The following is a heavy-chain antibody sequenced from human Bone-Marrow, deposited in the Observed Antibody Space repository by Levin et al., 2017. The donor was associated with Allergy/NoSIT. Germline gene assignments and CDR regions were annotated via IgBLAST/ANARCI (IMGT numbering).Heavy chain of an antibody. V-gene: IGHV3-7*01. Sequence: GESLKISCAVSGFTFSSFSMTWVRQAPGKGLEWVANINQDGNEENYVESVQGRFTISRDNAKNSLYLQMNSLRAEDTAVYYCANGGGGVDYWGQGTLVTVSS. CDR1: GFTFSSFS. CDR3: ANGGGGVDY. CDR2: INQDGNEE. D-gene: IGHD3-16*01. J-gene: IGHJ4*02.